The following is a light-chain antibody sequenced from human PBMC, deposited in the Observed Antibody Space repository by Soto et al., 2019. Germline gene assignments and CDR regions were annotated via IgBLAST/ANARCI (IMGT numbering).Light chain of an antibody. J-gene: IGLJ1*01. CDR3: SSYTISSAPYV. Sequence: QSALTQPASVSGSPGQSITISCTGTSSDVGGYNYVSWYQQHPGKAPKLMIYDVSNRPSGVSNRFSGSKSGNTASLTISGLQAEYEADYYCSSYTISSAPYVFVTGTKLTVL. V-gene: IGLV2-14*01. CDR2: DVS. CDR1: SSDVGGYNY.